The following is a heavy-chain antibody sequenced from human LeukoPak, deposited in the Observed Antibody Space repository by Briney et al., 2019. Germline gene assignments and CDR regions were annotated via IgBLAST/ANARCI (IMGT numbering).Heavy chain of an antibody. V-gene: IGHV3-30*02. J-gene: IGHJ3*02. CDR2: IRYDGSNK. CDR1: GFTFSSYG. CDR3: AKDWPQKGHDLASAFDI. D-gene: IGHD5-12*01. Sequence: GGSLRLSCAASGFTFSSYGMHWVRQAPGKGLEWVAVIRYDGSNKYYADSVKGRFTISRDNSKNTLYLQMNSLRAEDTAVYYCAKDWPQKGHDLASAFDIWGQGTMVTVSS.